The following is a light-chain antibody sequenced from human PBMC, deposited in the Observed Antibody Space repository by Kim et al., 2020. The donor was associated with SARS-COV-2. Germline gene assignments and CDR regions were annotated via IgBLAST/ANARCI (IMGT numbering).Light chain of an antibody. CDR2: HAS. CDR1: QDIGNY. Sequence: SANVGDRVTITCRASQDIGNYLAWYQQTPGKAPKLLIYHASTLQRGVPSRFSGSGSGTDFTLTISTLQPDDFATYYCQHLYRYPTFGPGTKVDIK. V-gene: IGKV1-9*01. J-gene: IGKJ3*01. CDR3: QHLYRYPT.